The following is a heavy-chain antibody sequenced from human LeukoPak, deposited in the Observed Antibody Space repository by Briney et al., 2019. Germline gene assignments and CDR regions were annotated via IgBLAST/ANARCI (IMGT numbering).Heavy chain of an antibody. V-gene: IGHV3-48*01. D-gene: IGHD2-2*01. J-gene: IGHJ4*02. Sequence: TGGSLRLSCAASGLTFSSHSVNWVRQAPGKGLEWVSYISSSSSTIYYADSVKGRFTISRDNAKNSLYLQMNSLRAEDTAVYYCARGLAYCSSTSCRTFDYWGQGTLVTVSS. CDR1: GLTFSSHS. CDR2: ISSSSSTI. CDR3: ARGLAYCSSTSCRTFDY.